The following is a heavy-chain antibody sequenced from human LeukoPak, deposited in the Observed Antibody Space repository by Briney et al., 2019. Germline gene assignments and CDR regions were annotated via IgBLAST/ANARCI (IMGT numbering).Heavy chain of an antibody. CDR1: GYSISSGYY. D-gene: IGHD6-13*01. V-gene: IGHV4-38-2*02. J-gene: IGHJ6*04. CDR3: ARGQQLVRLDV. CDR2: IYYSGST. Sequence: SETLSLTCTVSGYSISSGYYWGWIRQPPGKGLEWIGSIYYSGSTYYNPSLKSRVTISVDTSKNQFSLKLSSVTAADTAVYYCARGQQLVRLDVWGKGTTVTVSS.